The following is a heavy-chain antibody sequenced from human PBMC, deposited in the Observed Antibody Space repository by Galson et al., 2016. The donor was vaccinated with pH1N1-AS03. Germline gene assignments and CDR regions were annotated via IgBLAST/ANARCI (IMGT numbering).Heavy chain of an antibody. CDR1: GYAFTDYY. J-gene: IGHJ4*02. V-gene: IGHV1-2*02. D-gene: IGHD5-24*01. Sequence: SVKVSCKASGYAFTDYYMHLLRQAPGQGLEWMAWINTDSGGTDYAQKFQGRVTMTRDASISTTYMELSSLRSDDTAVYYCARESSRRDGPKRMLDFDNWGQGTLVTVSS. CDR3: ARESSRRDGPKRMLDFDN. CDR2: INTDSGGT.